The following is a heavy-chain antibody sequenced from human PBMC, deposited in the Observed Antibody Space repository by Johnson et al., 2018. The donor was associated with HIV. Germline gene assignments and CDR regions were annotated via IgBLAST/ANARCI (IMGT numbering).Heavy chain of an antibody. CDR3: ARRVGVFRSSHGAFDI. V-gene: IGHV3-23*04. J-gene: IGHJ3*02. D-gene: IGHD3-10*01. CDR2: ISGSGGST. CDR1: GFTFSSYA. Sequence: VQLVESGGGLVQPGGSLRLSCAASGFTFSSYAMSWVRQAPGKGLEWVSAISGSGGSTYYADSVKGRFTISRDNSKNTLYLQMNSLRAEDTAVYYCARRVGVFRSSHGAFDIWGQGTMVAVSS.